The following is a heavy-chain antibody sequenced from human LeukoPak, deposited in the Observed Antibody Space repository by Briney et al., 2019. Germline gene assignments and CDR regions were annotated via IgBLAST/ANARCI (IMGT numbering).Heavy chain of an antibody. CDR1: GFTFSSYA. J-gene: IGHJ4*02. D-gene: IGHD2-15*01. CDR3: AKYCSGASCYAGLDY. V-gene: IGHV3-23*01. Sequence: GGSLRLSCAASGFTFSSYAMSWVRQAPGKGLEWVSAISGSGGSTYYADSVKGRFTISRDNSKNTLYLQMSSLRAEDTAVYYCAKYCSGASCYAGLDYWGQGTLDTVSS. CDR2: ISGSGGST.